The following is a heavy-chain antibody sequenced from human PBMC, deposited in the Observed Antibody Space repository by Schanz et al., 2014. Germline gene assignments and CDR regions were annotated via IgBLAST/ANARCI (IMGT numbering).Heavy chain of an antibody. Sequence: EVQLVQSGAEVKKPGESLRISCTGSGYIFSNYWIDWVRHKPGKGLEWMGVIYPGDSDTKYSPSFQGQVTISADKSSTTVYLQWSGLKASDTAMYYCARRVDYYGSGLDLWGQGSLVTVS. CDR2: IYPGDSDT. CDR1: GYIFSNYW. CDR3: ARRVDYYGSGLDL. V-gene: IGHV5-51*01. D-gene: IGHD3-10*01. J-gene: IGHJ5*02.